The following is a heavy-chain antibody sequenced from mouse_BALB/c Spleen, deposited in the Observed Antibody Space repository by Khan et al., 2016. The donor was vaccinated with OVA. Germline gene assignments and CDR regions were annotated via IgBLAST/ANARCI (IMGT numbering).Heavy chain of an antibody. CDR3: ARSLYYSDGHALDF. CDR2: ISSTGST. J-gene: IGHJ4*01. Sequence: EVKLLESGPGLVKPSQSLSLTCTVTGYSITSDYAWNWIRQFPGNKLEWMGYISSTGSTCYNPSLKSRISITRDTSKNQFFLQLKSVTTEDTATYYSARSLYYSDGHALDFWGRGTSVTVSS. D-gene: IGHD2-13*01. V-gene: IGHV3-2*02. CDR1: GYSITSDYA.